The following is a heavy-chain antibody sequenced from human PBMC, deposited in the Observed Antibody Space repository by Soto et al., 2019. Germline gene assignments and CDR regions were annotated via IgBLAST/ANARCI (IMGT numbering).Heavy chain of an antibody. CDR3: ARMGAYYQSLDP. CDR2: IYYSGST. D-gene: IGHD2-21*01. Sequence: SETLSLTCTVSGGSISSSSYYWGWIRQPPGKGLEWIGSIYYSGSTYYNPSLKSRVTISVDTSKNQFSLKLSSVTAADTAVYYCARMGAYYQSLDPWGPGTLVTVSS. J-gene: IGHJ5*02. V-gene: IGHV4-39*01. CDR1: GGSISSSSYY.